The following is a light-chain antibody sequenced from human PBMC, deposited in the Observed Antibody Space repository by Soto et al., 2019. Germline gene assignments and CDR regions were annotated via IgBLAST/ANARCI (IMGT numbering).Light chain of an antibody. Sequence: QSVLTQPASVSGSPGQSITISCTGPSSDIGDYNYVSWYQQHPGKAPKLMIYDVSNRPSGVSNRFSGSKSGNTASLTISGLQAEDEADYYCSSYTSSSTLVVFGGGTKLTVL. CDR1: SSDIGDYNY. J-gene: IGLJ2*01. CDR2: DVS. V-gene: IGLV2-14*01. CDR3: SSYTSSSTLVV.